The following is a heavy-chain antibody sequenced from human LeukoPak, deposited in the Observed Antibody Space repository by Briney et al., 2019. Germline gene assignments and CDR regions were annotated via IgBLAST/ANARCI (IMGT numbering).Heavy chain of an antibody. CDR1: GYTFTSYY. Sequence: ASVTVSCKASGYTFTSYYMHWVRQAPGQGLEWMGIINPSGGSTSYAQKFQGRVTMTRGTSTSTVYMELSSLRSEDTAVYYCARGQRELGYCSGGSCYGIGFDPWGQGTLVTVSS. CDR3: ARGQRELGYCSGGSCYGIGFDP. D-gene: IGHD2-15*01. CDR2: INPSGGST. J-gene: IGHJ5*02. V-gene: IGHV1-46*01.